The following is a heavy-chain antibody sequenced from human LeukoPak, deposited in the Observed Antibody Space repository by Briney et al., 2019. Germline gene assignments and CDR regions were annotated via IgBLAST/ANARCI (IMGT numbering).Heavy chain of an antibody. CDR1: RFTFSIYA. CDR3: TKDDYGEIWFGP. CDR2: ISSSGVNT. D-gene: IGHD4-17*01. V-gene: IGHV3-23*01. J-gene: IGHJ5*02. Sequence: PGGSLRLSCAASRFTFSIYAMNWVRQAPGKGPEWVSGISSSGVNTYYADSVKGRFTISRDNSKNTLYLQMNSLRVEDTAIYYCTKDDYGEIWFGPWGQGTLVTVSS.